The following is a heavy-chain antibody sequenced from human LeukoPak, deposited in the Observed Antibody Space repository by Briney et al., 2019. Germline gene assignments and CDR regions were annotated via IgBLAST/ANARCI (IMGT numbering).Heavy chain of an antibody. J-gene: IGHJ4*02. D-gene: IGHD3-22*01. CDR3: AKDITSYYYDSSGSLFDY. V-gene: IGHV3-9*01. CDR2: ISWNSGSI. CDR1: GFTFDDYA. Sequence: QTGGSLRLSCAASGFTFDDYAMHWVRQAPGKGLEWVSGISWNSGSIGYADSVKGRFTISRGNAKNSLYLQMNSLRAEDTALYYCAKDITSYYYDSSGSLFDYWGQGTLVTVSS.